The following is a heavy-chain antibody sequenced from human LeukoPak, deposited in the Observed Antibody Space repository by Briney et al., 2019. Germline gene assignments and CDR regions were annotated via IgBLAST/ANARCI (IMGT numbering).Heavy chain of an antibody. CDR2: ISGSGGST. V-gene: IGHV3-23*01. CDR3: AKVPSYGSGSYSHWFDP. J-gene: IGHJ5*02. D-gene: IGHD3-10*01. CDR1: GFTFSSYA. Sequence: GGSLRLSCAASGFTFSSYAMSWVRQAPGKGLEWVSAISGSGGSTYYADSVKGRFTISRDNSKNTLYLQMNSLRAEDTAAYYCAKVPSYGSGSYSHWFDPWGQGTLVTVSS.